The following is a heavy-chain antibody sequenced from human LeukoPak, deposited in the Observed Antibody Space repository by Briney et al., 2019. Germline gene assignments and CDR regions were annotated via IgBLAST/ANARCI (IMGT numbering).Heavy chain of an antibody. D-gene: IGHD4-17*01. CDR2: VIPILGIA. Sequence: GSSVKVSCKASGGTFSSYAISCVRQAPGQGLEWMERVIPILGIANYAQKFQGRVTITADKSTSTAYMELSSLRSEDTAVYYCARGGSYGDYVSVRNWFDPWGQGTLVTVSS. CDR3: ARGGSYGDYVSVRNWFDP. J-gene: IGHJ5*02. CDR1: GGTFSSYA. V-gene: IGHV1-69*04.